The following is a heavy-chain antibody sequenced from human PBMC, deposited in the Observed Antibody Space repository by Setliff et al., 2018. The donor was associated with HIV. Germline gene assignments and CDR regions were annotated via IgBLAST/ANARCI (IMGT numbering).Heavy chain of an antibody. V-gene: IGHV1-69*13. CDR1: GGTFSSYT. D-gene: IGHD5-12*01. CDR3: ARECDLLGLPD. CDR2: IVPIFGTT. Sequence: GASVKVSCKASGGTFSSYTISWVRQAPGQGLEWMGGIVPIFGTTKSAQKFQGRVTITADESTSTAYMELNGLRSEDTAVYYCARECDLLGLPDWGQGTLVTVSS. J-gene: IGHJ4*02.